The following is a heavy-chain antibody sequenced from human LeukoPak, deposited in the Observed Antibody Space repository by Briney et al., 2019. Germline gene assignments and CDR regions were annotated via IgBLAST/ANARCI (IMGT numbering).Heavy chain of an antibody. V-gene: IGHV3-21*01. CDR2: ISSSSSYI. Sequence: GGSLRLSCAASGFTFSSYSMNWVRQAPGKGLEWVSSISSSSSYIYYADSVKGRFTISRDNAKNSLYLQMNSLRAKDTAVYYCARAMSSSRGPFDYWGQGTLVTVSS. J-gene: IGHJ4*02. CDR3: ARAMSSSRGPFDY. D-gene: IGHD6-13*01. CDR1: GFTFSSYS.